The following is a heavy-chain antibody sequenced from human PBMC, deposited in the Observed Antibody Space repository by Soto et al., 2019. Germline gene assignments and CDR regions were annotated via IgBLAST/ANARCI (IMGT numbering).Heavy chain of an antibody. J-gene: IGHJ3*02. Sequence: TGSLAVTCTVAGGSISSYCWIWIRQPPGKGLEWIGYIYYSGSTNYTPSLKSRVTISVDTSKNQFSLKLSSVTAADTAVYYCARHGRRIAVAFDIWGQGTMVTVS. CDR2: IYYSGST. D-gene: IGHD6-19*01. CDR3: ARHGRRIAVAFDI. V-gene: IGHV4-59*08. CDR1: GGSISSYC.